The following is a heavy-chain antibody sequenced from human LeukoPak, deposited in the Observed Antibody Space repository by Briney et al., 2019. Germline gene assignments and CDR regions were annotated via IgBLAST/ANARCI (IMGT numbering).Heavy chain of an antibody. Sequence: ASVKVSCKASGYTFTRYGISWVRQAPGQGLEWMGWLSTDNGDTNYAQNLQGRVTMTTDTSTTTAHMELRSLRSDDTAVYYCARDLKMGYSSGRYSWGTGSSNDYWGQGTLVTVSS. D-gene: IGHD6-19*01. CDR1: GYTFTRYG. CDR3: ARDLKMGYSSGRYSWGTGSSNDY. V-gene: IGHV1-18*01. CDR2: LSTDNGDT. J-gene: IGHJ4*02.